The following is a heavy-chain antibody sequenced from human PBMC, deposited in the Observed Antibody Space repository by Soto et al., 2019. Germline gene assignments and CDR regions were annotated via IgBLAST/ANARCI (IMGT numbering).Heavy chain of an antibody. Sequence: GGSLRLSCAASGFTFSSYGMHWVRQAPGKGLEWVAVIWYDGSNKYYADSVKGRFTISRDNSKNTLYLQMNSLRAEDTAVYYCARHKSDVIAAAGSGFDYWGQGTLVNVSS. CDR3: ARHKSDVIAAAGSGFDY. CDR2: IWYDGSNK. CDR1: GFTFSSYG. D-gene: IGHD6-13*01. J-gene: IGHJ4*02. V-gene: IGHV3-33*01.